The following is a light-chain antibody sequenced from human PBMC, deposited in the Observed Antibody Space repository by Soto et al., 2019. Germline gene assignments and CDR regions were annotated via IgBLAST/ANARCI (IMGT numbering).Light chain of an antibody. CDR2: GAS. V-gene: IGKV3D-15*01. Sequence: EIVLTQSPGTLSLSPGERATLSCRSLQSVSSSYLAWYQQKPGQAPRLLIYGASTRATGTPARFSGSGSGTEFTLTISSLQSEDFAVYYCQQYDNWPPYTFGQGTKVDI. CDR3: QQYDNWPPYT. CDR1: QSVSSS. J-gene: IGKJ1*01.